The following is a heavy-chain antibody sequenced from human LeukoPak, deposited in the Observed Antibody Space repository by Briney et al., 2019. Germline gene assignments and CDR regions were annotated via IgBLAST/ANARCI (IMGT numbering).Heavy chain of an antibody. CDR3: ASTNTYYDYVWGSYRFSFDY. J-gene: IGHJ4*02. Sequence: PSETLSLTCTDSGGSISSYYWSWIRQPPGKGLEWIGYIYYSGSTNYNPSLKSRVTISVDTSKNQFSLKLSSVTAADTAVYYCASTNTYYDYVWGSYRFSFDYWGQGTLVTVSS. CDR1: GGSISSYY. V-gene: IGHV4-59*01. CDR2: IYYSGST. D-gene: IGHD3-16*02.